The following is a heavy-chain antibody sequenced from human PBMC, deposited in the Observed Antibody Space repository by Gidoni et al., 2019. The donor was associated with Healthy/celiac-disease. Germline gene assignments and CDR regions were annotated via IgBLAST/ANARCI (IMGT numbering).Heavy chain of an antibody. CDR1: GFTFSSYS. CDR2: ISSSSSYI. CDR3: AREAEYSSSFDAFDI. D-gene: IGHD6-6*01. Sequence: EVQLVESGGGLVKPGGSLRLSCAASGFTFSSYSMNWVRQAPGKGLEWVSSISSSSSYIYYPDSVKGRFTISRDNAKNSLYLQMNSLRAEDTAVYYCAREAEYSSSFDAFDIWGQGTMVTVSS. V-gene: IGHV3-21*01. J-gene: IGHJ3*02.